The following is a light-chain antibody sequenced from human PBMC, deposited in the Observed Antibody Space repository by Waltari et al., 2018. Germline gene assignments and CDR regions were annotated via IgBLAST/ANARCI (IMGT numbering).Light chain of an antibody. Sequence: QSALTQPAPVSGSPGQSITISCPGTTSDLGYYDYVSWYQQHLGRAPKLIIYDVRGRPSGVSDCFSGSKSGNTASLIISGLQADDEADYYCSSHTTRSTWVFGGGTKLTVL. V-gene: IGLV2-14*03. J-gene: IGLJ3*02. CDR1: TSDLGYYDY. CDR3: SSHTTRSTWV. CDR2: DVR.